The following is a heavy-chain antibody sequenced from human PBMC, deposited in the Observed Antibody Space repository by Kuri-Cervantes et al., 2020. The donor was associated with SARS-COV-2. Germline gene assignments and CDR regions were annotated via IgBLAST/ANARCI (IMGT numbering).Heavy chain of an antibody. J-gene: IGHJ4*02. CDR2: ITTSGSAV. V-gene: IGHV3-48*04. CDR3: ARKGLDSSGYSLGYD. D-gene: IGHD3-22*01. Sequence: GESLKISCAASGFTFSSYSMNWVRQAPGKGLEWVSWITTSGSAVYCADSVKGRFTISRDNAKNSLYLQMNSLRADDTALYYCARKGLDSSGYSLGYDWGQGTLVTVSS. CDR1: GFTFSSYS.